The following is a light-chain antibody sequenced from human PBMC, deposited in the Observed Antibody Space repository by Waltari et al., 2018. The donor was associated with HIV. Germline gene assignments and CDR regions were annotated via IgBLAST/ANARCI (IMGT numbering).Light chain of an antibody. V-gene: IGKV1-9*01. CDR1: QDIRSQ. CDR2: GAS. CDR3: QQLDSYPRT. Sequence: DIQLTQSPSLLSASIGDRVTINCRASQDIRSQLAWYQKKPGTAPRLLIYGASTLLSGAPSRFSGRGSGTEFTLTSTSLQPEDFATYYCQQLDSYPRTFGQGTKVEIK. J-gene: IGKJ1*01.